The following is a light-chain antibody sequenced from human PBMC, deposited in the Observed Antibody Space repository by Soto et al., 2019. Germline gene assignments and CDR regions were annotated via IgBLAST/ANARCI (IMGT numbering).Light chain of an antibody. V-gene: IGKV1-27*01. Sequence: DIQMTQSPSTLSASVGDRVTITCRASQDINNYLAWYQQQPGKVPEFLLHSASTLQPGVPSRFSGSGSGTDFTLTISNLHPEDVATYYCQNYGSAPFTFGPGTKVDIK. CDR2: SAS. CDR3: QNYGSAPFT. CDR1: QDINNY. J-gene: IGKJ3*01.